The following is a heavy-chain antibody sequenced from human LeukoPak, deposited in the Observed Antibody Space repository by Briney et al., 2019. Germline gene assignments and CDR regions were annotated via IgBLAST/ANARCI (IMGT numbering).Heavy chain of an antibody. CDR1: GGSISSYY. V-gene: IGHV4-4*07. D-gene: IGHD3-3*01. CDR3: ARDSGEKTHYDFWSGYYTEY. J-gene: IGHJ4*02. CDR2: IYTSGST. Sequence: SETLSLTCTVSGGSISSYYWSWIRQPAGKGLEWIGRIYTSGSTNYNPSLKSRVTMSVDTSKNQFSLQLSSVTAADTAVYYCARDSGEKTHYDFWSGYYTEYWGQGTLVTVSS.